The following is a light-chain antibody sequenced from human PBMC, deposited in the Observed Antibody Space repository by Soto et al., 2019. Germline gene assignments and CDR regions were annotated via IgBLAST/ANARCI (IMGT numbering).Light chain of an antibody. CDR2: AAS. CDR3: QQSYSTPRT. Sequence: DLQMTQSPSSLSASVGDRVTITCRASQSISTFLNWYQQQPGKAPKLLIYAASSLQSGVPSRFSGSGSGADFTLNIGGLQPEDFATYYCQQSYSTPRTFGQGTKVDVK. J-gene: IGKJ1*01. V-gene: IGKV1-39*01. CDR1: QSISTF.